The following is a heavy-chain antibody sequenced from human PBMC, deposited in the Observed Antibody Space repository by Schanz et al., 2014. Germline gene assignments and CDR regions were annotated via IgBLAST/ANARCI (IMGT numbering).Heavy chain of an antibody. D-gene: IGHD4-17*01. CDR2: IKQDGSEK. Sequence: EVQLVESGGGLVQPGGSLRLSCAASGFTFSSYWMSWVRQAPGKGLEWVANIKQDGSEKYYVDSVKGRFTISRDNAKNSLYLQMNSLSAEDTAVYYCARDYGDYVYCFDYWGQGTLVTVSS. CDR3: ARDYGDYVYCFDY. J-gene: IGHJ4*02. CDR1: GFTFSSYW. V-gene: IGHV3-7*01.